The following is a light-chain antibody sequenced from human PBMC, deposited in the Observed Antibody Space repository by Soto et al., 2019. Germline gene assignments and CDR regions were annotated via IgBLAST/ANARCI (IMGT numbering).Light chain of an antibody. Sequence: QSTLTQPASVSGAPGQSITISCTGTRSDVGGYNYVSWYQQHPGKAPKLMIFEVSNRPSGVSNRFSGSKSGNTASLTIFGLQTEDEADCYCTSYTSSFPNLFGTGTKVTV. CDR1: RSDVGGYNY. V-gene: IGLV2-14*01. CDR2: EVS. CDR3: TSYTSSFPNL. J-gene: IGLJ1*01.